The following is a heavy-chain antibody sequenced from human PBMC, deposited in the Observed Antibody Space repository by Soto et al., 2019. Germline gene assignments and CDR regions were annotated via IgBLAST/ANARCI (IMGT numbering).Heavy chain of an antibody. V-gene: IGHV1-18*01. CDR1: GYTFTSYG. CDR3: ARTLPPTDY. Sequence: QVQLVQSGAEVKKPGASVKVSCKASGYTFTSYGISWVRQAPGQGLEWMGWFNAYNGNTHSAQKLQGRVTMTTDTTTSTAYMELRSLRPDDRAVFYCARTLPPTDYWGQGALVTVAS. D-gene: IGHD1-26*01. CDR2: FNAYNGNT. J-gene: IGHJ4*02.